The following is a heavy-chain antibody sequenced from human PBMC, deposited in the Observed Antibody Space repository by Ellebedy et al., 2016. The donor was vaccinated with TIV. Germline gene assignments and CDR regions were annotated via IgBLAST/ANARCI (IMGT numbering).Heavy chain of an antibody. CDR3: AREKTYSGYDPDAFDI. J-gene: IGHJ3*02. V-gene: IGHV1-8*03. CDR2: MNPNSGNT. CDR1: GGTFSSYA. D-gene: IGHD5-12*01. Sequence: ASVKVSCKASGGTFSSYAISWVRQAPGQGLEWMGWMNPNSGNTGYAQKFQGRVTITRNTSISTAYMELSRLRSDDTAVYYCAREKTYSGYDPDAFDIWGQGTMVTVSS.